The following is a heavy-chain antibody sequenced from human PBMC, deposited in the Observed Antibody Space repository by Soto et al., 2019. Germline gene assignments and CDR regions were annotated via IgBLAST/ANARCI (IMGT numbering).Heavy chain of an antibody. D-gene: IGHD5-18*01. J-gene: IGHJ6*02. CDR2: IYYSGST. Sequence: QLQLQESGPGLVKPSETLSLTCTVSGGSISSSSYYWCWIRQPPGKGLEWFGSIYYSGSTYYNPSLKSRVTISVDTSKSQFSLKLSAVTAAETAVYYCARHLQDTAMEGMDVWGQGTTVTVSS. CDR1: GGSISSSSYY. CDR3: ARHLQDTAMEGMDV. V-gene: IGHV4-39*01.